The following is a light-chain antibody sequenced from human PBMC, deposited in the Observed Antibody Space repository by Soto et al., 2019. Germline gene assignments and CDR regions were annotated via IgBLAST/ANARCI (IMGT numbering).Light chain of an antibody. Sequence: VITQAPATLSVSPWAIATLSCRASQSVSSNLAWYQQKPGQAPSLLIYGASTRATGIPARLSGSGSGTEFTLTIRSMQSEDFAVYYCQQYNHRPSFGQGTKVDIK. CDR1: QSVSSN. J-gene: IGKJ1*01. CDR2: GAS. CDR3: QQYNHRPS. V-gene: IGKV3-15*01.